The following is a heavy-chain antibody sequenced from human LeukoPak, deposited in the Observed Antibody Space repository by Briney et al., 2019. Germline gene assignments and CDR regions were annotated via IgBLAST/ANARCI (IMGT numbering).Heavy chain of an antibody. J-gene: IGHJ6*03. CDR1: GYTFTSYG. CDR3: ARGAPAYYYMDV. Sequence: ASVKVSCKASGYTFTSYGISWVRQAPGQGLEWMGWINPNSGGTNYAQKFQGRVTMTRDTSITTAYMELNSLRSDDTAVYYCARGAPAYYYMDVWGKGTTVTVSS. CDR2: INPNSGGT. V-gene: IGHV1-2*02.